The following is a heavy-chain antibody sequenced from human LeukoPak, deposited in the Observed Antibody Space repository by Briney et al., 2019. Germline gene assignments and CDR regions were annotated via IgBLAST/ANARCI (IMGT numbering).Heavy chain of an antibody. Sequence: LGGSLKLSCAASGFTVSSNYMSWVRQAPGKGLEWVSVIYSGGSTYYADSVKGRFTISRDNSKNTLYLQMNSLRAEDTAVYYCAKESLSSGSSYYWGQGTLVTVSS. J-gene: IGHJ4*02. CDR2: IYSGGST. CDR3: AKESLSSGSSYY. CDR1: GFTVSSNY. V-gene: IGHV3-53*01. D-gene: IGHD6-19*01.